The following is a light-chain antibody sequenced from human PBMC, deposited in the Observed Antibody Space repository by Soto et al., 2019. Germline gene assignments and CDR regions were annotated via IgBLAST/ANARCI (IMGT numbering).Light chain of an antibody. CDR1: QSVSSSY. J-gene: IGKJ5*01. CDR2: DAS. Sequence: EIVLTQSPATLSLSPGERATLSCRASQSVSSSYLAWYQQKPGQAPRLLIYDASNRATGIPGRFSGGGSGTDFTLTISSLEPEDFAVYYCQQYNNWPLTFGQGTRLEIK. CDR3: QQYNNWPLT. V-gene: IGKV3-11*01.